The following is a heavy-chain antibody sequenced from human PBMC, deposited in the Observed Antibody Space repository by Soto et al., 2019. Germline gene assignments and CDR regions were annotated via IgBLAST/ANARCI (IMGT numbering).Heavy chain of an antibody. J-gene: IGHJ4*02. CDR2: INHSGST. Sequence: SETLSLTCAVYGGSFSGYYWSWIRQPPGKGLEWIGEINHSGSTNYNPSLKSRVTISVDTTKNQFSLKLSSVTAADTAVYYCARGKLSDYVWGSYRYHFDYWGQGTVVTVSS. V-gene: IGHV4-34*01. D-gene: IGHD3-16*02. CDR3: ARGKLSDYVWGSYRYHFDY. CDR1: GGSFSGYY.